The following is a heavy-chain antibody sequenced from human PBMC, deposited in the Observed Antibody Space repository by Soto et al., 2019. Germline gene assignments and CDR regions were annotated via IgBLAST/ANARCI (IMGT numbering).Heavy chain of an antibody. V-gene: IGHV3-23*01. D-gene: IGHD5-12*01. CDR1: GLTFSTYA. J-gene: IGHJ6*02. Sequence: EVHLLESGGDLVQPGGSLRLSCTASGLTFSTYAMSWVRQAPGKGLEWVSAIGGSGTGGRTYYADSVKGRFTISRDNSKTTVYLQMNSLRADDTAVDYWAKSPGGLDGYHSDYSGMDVWCPGTTVSVSS. CDR3: AKSPGGLDGYHSDYSGMDV. CDR2: IGGSGTGGRT.